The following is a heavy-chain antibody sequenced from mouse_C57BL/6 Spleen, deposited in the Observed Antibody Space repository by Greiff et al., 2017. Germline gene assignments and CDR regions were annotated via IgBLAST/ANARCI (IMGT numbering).Heavy chain of an antibody. J-gene: IGHJ4*01. CDR2: IYPGNSDT. CDR3: TGDYDDAMDY. CDR1: GYTFTSYW. V-gene: IGHV1-5*01. Sequence: EVQLQESGTVLARPGASVKMSCKTSGYTFTSYWMHWVKQRPGKGLEWIGAIYPGNSDTSYNQKFKGKAKLTEDTSASTAYMELSSLTNEDSAVYYGTGDYDDAMDYWGQGTSVTVSS. D-gene: IGHD2-4*01.